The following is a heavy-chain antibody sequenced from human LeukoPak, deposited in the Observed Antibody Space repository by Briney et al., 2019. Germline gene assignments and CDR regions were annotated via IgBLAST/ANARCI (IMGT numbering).Heavy chain of an antibody. CDR1: GFTFSTYN. D-gene: IGHD3-22*01. Sequence: GGSLRLSCTTSGFTFSTYNMNWVRQAPGKGLEWVSVIYSGGGTYYADSVKGRFTISRDNSKNTLFLQMNSLRAEDTAVYYCASSAYSYYFDSWGQGTLVTVSS. J-gene: IGHJ4*02. CDR3: ASSAYSYYFDS. CDR2: IYSGGGT. V-gene: IGHV3-66*01.